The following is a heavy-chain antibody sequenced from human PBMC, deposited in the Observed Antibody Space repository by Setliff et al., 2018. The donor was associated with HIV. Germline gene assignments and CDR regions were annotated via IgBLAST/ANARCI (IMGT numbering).Heavy chain of an antibody. J-gene: IGHJ5*02. D-gene: IGHD3-10*01. V-gene: IGHV4-39*07. CDR2: IFRSGTT. CDR1: GGSISRGSYS. CDR3: ARDRHYSGLGSYGP. Sequence: PSETLSLTCTVSGGSISRGSYSWGWCRQPPGKGLEWIGRIFRSGTTDYKFSLKSRVTISIDTSRNQFSLRLTSVTAEDTAVYYCARDRHYSGLGSYGPWGPGVLVTVSS.